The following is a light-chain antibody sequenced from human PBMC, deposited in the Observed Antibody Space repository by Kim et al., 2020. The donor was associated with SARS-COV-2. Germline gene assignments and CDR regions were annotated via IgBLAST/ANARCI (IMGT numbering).Light chain of an antibody. Sequence: EIVLMQSPGTLSLSPGERATLSCRASQSVGSNYLAWYQQKPGQAPRLLIYAASSRDTGIPDRFSGSGSGTDFTLTISRLEPEDFAVYYCQQHGDSPRTFGQGTKVDIK. J-gene: IGKJ1*01. CDR1: QSVGSNY. CDR2: AAS. V-gene: IGKV3-20*01. CDR3: QQHGDSPRT.